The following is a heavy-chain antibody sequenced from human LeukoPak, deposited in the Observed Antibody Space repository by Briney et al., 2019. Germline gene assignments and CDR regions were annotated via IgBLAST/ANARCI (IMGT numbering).Heavy chain of an antibody. CDR3: ARGARWAYYFDY. D-gene: IGHD4-23*01. V-gene: IGHV3-11*01. J-gene: IGHJ4*02. CDR1: GFTFSDYY. Sequence: KSGGSLRLSCAASGFTFSDYYMSWIRQVPGKGLEWLSFISTRDNTKQYADSVKGRFTISRDNANNSLFLQMNNLRGEDSAIYYCARGARWAYYFDYWGQGSLVTVSS. CDR2: ISTRDNTK.